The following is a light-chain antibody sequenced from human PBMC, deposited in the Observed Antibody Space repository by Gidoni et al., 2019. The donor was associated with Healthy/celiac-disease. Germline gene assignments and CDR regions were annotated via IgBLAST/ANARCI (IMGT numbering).Light chain of an antibody. Sequence: QPALTQPRSVSGSTGQSVTISCTGTSSDVGGYHYVSWYQQHPGKAPKLMIYDLSKRPSGVPDRFSGSKSGNTASLTISGLQAEDAAYYYCCSSAGSSVVFGGGTKLTVL. CDR3: CSSAGSSVV. J-gene: IGLJ2*01. CDR2: DLS. V-gene: IGLV2-11*01. CDR1: SSDVGGYHY.